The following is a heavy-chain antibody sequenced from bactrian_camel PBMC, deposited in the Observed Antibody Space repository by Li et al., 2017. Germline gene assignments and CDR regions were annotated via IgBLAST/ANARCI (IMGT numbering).Heavy chain of an antibody. D-gene: IGHD5*01. CDR2: ISSDGST. V-gene: IGHV3S63*01. J-gene: IGHJ4*01. CDR3: AADSGTWDYGLGTRCLATIDY. Sequence: QLVESGGGSVQAGGSLRLSCTISGFTFDDFEMGWYRQVSGNECELVSTISSDGSTYYDDSVKGRFTISQDNAKNTVYLQMDSLKPEDTAVYYCAADSGTWDYGLGTRCLATIDYWGQGTQVTVS. CDR1: GFTFDDFE.